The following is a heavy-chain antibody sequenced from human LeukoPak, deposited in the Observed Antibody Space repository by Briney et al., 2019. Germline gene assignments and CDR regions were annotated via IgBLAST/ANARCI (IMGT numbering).Heavy chain of an antibody. J-gene: IGHJ4*02. CDR1: GITFSTHA. Sequence: PGGSLPLSCAASGITFSTHAMSWVRPAPGKGLEWVSAISGSGDDTKYADSVKGRFTISRDNSNNTLFLQMNSLRAEDTAAYFCAKYDNGADSWGQGTLVTVSS. CDR2: ISGSGDDT. CDR3: AKYDNGADS. D-gene: IGHD1-1*01. V-gene: IGHV3-23*01.